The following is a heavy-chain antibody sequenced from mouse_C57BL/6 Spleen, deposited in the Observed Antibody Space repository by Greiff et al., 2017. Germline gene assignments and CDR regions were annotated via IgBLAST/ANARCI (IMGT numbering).Heavy chain of an antibody. Sequence: QVQLQQSGPGLVQPSQSLSITCTVSGFSLTSYGVHWVRQSPGKGLEWLGVIWRGRSTDYNAAFMSRLSITKDNSTSQVFFKMNSLQADDTAIFYCAIPYGSDYYAMDYWGQGTSVTVSS. CDR3: AIPYGSDYYAMDY. V-gene: IGHV2-5*01. CDR1: GFSLTSYG. J-gene: IGHJ4*01. D-gene: IGHD1-1*01. CDR2: IWRGRST.